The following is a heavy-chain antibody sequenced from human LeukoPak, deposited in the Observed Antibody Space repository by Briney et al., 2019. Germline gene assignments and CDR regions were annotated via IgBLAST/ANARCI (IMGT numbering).Heavy chain of an antibody. V-gene: IGHV1-69*13. CDR2: IIPIFGTA. Sequence: GASVKVSCKASGGTFSSYAISWVRQAPGQGLEWMGGIIPIFGTANYAQKFQGRVTITADESTSTAYMELSSLRSEDTAVYYCAARSGSYYFYFDYWGQGTLVTVSS. CDR1: GGTFSSYA. D-gene: IGHD3-10*01. J-gene: IGHJ4*02. CDR3: AARSGSYYFYFDY.